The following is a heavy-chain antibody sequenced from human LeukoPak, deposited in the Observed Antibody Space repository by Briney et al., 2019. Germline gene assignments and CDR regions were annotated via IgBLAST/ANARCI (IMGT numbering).Heavy chain of an antibody. CDR3: AKLLIAAASNRLGY. CDR1: GFTFSSYG. Sequence: GGSLRLSCAASGFTFSSYGMHWVRQAPGKGLEWVAFIRYDGSNKYYADSVKGRFTISRDNSKNTLYLQMNSLTAEATAVYYCAKLLIAAASNRLGYWGQGTLVTVSS. J-gene: IGHJ4*02. D-gene: IGHD6-13*01. CDR2: IRYDGSNK. V-gene: IGHV3-30*02.